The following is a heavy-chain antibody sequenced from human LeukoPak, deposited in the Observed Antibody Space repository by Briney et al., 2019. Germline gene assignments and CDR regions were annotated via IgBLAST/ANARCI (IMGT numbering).Heavy chain of an antibody. D-gene: IGHD2/OR15-2a*01. J-gene: IGHJ4*02. CDR1: GFTFSSYG. Sequence: GGSLRHSCAASGFTFSSYGMHWVRQAPGKGLEWVAVIRYVGSDKYYADSVKGRFTISRDNSQNTMYLQMNSLRAEDTAVYYCARENEYALDYWGQGTLVTVSS. CDR3: ARENEYALDY. CDR2: IRYVGSDK. V-gene: IGHV3-30*12.